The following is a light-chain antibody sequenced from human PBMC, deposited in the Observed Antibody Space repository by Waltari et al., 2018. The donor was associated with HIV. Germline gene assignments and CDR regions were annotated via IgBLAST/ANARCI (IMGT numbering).Light chain of an antibody. CDR2: EVT. J-gene: IGLJ2*01. V-gene: IGLV2-8*01. CDR3: SSYAGSHYVV. CDR1: SSAVGAYNY. Sequence: QSALTPGPPSASGSPGQSVTISCTGTSSAVGAYNYVSWYNQHPGKAPKLRIYEVTKRPSGVPDRFSGSKSGNTASLTVAGLQAEDEADFYCSSYAGSHYVVFGGGTKLTVL.